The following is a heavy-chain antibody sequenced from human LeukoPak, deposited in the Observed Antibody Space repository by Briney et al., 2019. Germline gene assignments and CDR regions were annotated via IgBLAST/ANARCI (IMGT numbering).Heavy chain of an antibody. CDR3: ARPKYSSSWQIFDY. Sequence: GGSLRLSCAASGFTFSDYYMSWIRQAPGKGLEWVSYISSSGNTIYYADSVKGRFTISRDNAKISLYLQMNSLRAEDTAVYYCARPKYSSSWQIFDYWGQGTLVTASS. D-gene: IGHD6-13*01. CDR2: ISSSGNTI. J-gene: IGHJ4*02. V-gene: IGHV3-11*01. CDR1: GFTFSDYY.